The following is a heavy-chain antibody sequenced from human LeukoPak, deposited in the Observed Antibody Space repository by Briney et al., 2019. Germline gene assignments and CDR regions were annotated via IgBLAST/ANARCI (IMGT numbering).Heavy chain of an antibody. D-gene: IGHD6-13*01. CDR1: GGTFSSYA. CDR3: ARGKSGRAAAGYDY. CDR2: IIPIFGTA. Sequence: ASVKVSCKASGGTFSSYAISWVRQAPGQGLEWMGGIIPIFGTANYAQKFQGRVTMTRNTSISTAYMELSSLRSEDTAVYYCARGKSGRAAAGYDYWGRGTLVTVSS. V-gene: IGHV1-69*05. J-gene: IGHJ4*02.